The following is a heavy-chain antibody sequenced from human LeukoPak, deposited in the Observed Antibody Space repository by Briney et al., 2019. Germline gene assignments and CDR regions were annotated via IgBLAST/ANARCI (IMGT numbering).Heavy chain of an antibody. CDR3: ARGVLRFLEWSPTPVDY. J-gene: IGHJ4*02. CDR2: IYYSGST. D-gene: IGHD3-3*01. V-gene: IGHV4-30-4*01. CDR1: GGSISSGDYY. Sequence: PSETLSLTCTVSGGSISSGDYYWSWIRQPPGKGLEWIGYIYYSGSTYYNPSLTSRVTISVDTSKNQFSLKLSSVTAADTAVYYCARGVLRFLEWSPTPVDYWGQGTLVTVSS.